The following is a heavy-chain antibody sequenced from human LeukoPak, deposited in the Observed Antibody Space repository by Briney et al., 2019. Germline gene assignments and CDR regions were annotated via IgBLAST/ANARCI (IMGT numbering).Heavy chain of an antibody. V-gene: IGHV1-24*01. CDR2: FDPEDGET. Sequence: ASVKVSCKVSGYTLTELSMHWVRQAPGKGLEWMGGFDPEDGETIYAQKFQGRVTMTEDTSTDTAYMELSSLRSEDTAVYYCATAPGRGSYKPDAFDIWGQGTMVTVSS. J-gene: IGHJ3*02. CDR3: ATAPGRGSYKPDAFDI. D-gene: IGHD1-26*01. CDR1: GYTLTELS.